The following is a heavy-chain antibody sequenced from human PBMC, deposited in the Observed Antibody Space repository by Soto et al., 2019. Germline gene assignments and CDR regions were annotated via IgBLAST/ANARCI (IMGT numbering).Heavy chain of an antibody. CDR3: AKDAPHYYGMDV. CDR2: ISYDGSNK. CDR1: GFTFSSYG. V-gene: IGHV3-30*18. J-gene: IGHJ6*02. Sequence: LRLSCAASGFTFSSYGMHWVRQAPGKGLEWVAVISYDGSNKYYADSVKGRFTISRDNSKNTLYLQMNSLRAEDTAVYYCAKDAPHYYGMDVWGQGTTVTVSS.